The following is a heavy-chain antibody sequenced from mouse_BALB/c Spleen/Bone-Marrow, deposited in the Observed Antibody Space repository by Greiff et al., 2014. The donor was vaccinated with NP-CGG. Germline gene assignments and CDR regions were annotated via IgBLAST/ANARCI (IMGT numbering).Heavy chain of an antibody. CDR3: ARYYYGYYFDY. V-gene: IGHV14-3*02. D-gene: IGHD1-2*01. Sequence: VQLQQSGAELVKPGASAKLSCTASGFNIKDTYMHWVKQRPEQGLEWIGRIDPANGNTKYDPKFQGKATITADTSSNTAYLQLSSLTSEDTAVYYCARYYYGYYFDYWGQGTTLTVSS. CDR1: GFNIKDTY. CDR2: IDPANGNT. J-gene: IGHJ2*01.